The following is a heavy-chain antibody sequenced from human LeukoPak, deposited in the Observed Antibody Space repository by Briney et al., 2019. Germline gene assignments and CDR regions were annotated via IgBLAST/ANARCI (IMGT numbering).Heavy chain of an antibody. CDR1: GFTFSSYE. D-gene: IGHD5-18*01. CDR2: ISSSGSTI. CDR3: ARLEYSYGYGPYYYYYMDV. J-gene: IGHJ6*03. V-gene: IGHV3-48*03. Sequence: GGSLRLSCAASGFTFSSYEMNWVRQAPGKGLEWVSYISSSGSTIYYADSVKGRFTISRDNAKNSLYLQMNSLRAEDTAVYYCARLEYSYGYGPYYYYYMDVWGKGNTFTVSS.